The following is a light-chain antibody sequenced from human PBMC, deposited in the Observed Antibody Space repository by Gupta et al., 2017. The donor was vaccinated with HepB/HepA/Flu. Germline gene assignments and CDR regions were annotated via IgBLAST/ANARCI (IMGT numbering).Light chain of an antibody. V-gene: IGKV3-20*01. CDR3: QQFGSSPYT. Sequence: ENVLTQSPATLSLSLGERATLSCRASQNVGNNYLAWYQEKYGQAPRLLIYGASSRANGIPDRFSGSGSGTDFSLTISRLEPEDFAVYYCQQFGSSPYTFGQGTKLEIK. J-gene: IGKJ2*01. CDR1: QNVGNNY. CDR2: GAS.